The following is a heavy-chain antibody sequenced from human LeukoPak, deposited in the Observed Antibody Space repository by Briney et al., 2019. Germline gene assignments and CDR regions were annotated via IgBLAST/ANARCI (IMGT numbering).Heavy chain of an antibody. CDR3: ARDRVRYCSGGSCYPAYYFDY. D-gene: IGHD2-15*01. CDR2: IYYSGST. Sequence: SETLSLTCTVSGGSISSYYWSWIRQPPGKGLEWIGYIYYSGSTNYNPSLKSRVTISVDTSKNQFSLKLSSVTAADTAVYYCARDRVRYCSGGSCYPAYYFDYWGQGTLVTVPS. CDR1: GGSISSYY. V-gene: IGHV4-59*01. J-gene: IGHJ4*02.